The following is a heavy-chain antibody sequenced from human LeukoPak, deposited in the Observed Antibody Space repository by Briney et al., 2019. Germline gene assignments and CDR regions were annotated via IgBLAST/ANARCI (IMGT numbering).Heavy chain of an antibody. D-gene: IGHD6-19*01. CDR3: ARRHLGGWRYSDY. J-gene: IGHJ4*02. CDR1: GYIFTNFW. V-gene: IGHV5-51*01. CDR2: IYPGDSVT. Sequence: GESLKISCKGSGYIFTNFWIGWVRQMPGKGLEWMGNIYPGDSVTKYSPSFQGQVTLTVDKSISTAYLQWSSLKTSDTAIYYCARRHLGGWRYSDYWGQGTLVTVSS.